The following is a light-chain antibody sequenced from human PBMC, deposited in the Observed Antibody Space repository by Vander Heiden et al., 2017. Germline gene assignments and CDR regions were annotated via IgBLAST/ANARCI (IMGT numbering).Light chain of an antibody. CDR1: QSVLYSSNNKNY. CDR2: WAS. Sequence: DIVMTQSPDSLAVSLGERATINCKSSQSVLYSSNNKNYLAWYQQKPGQPPKLLIYWASTRESGVPDRFSGSGSGTDFTLTISSLQAEDVAVYYCQQYDSPQETFGQGTKLEIK. CDR3: QQYDSPQET. J-gene: IGKJ2*01. V-gene: IGKV4-1*01.